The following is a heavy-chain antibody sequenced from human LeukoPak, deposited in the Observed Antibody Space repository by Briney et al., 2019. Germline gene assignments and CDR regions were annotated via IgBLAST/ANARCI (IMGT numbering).Heavy chain of an antibody. J-gene: IGHJ5*02. D-gene: IGHD2-2*02. CDR3: ARDLGGYCSSTSCYRARNWFDP. CDR2: IYYSGST. CDR1: GGSISSYY. V-gene: IGHV4-59*01. Sequence: SETLSLTCTVSGGSISSYYWSWIRQPPGKGLEWIGYIYYSGSTNYNPSLKSRVTISVDTSKNQFSLKLSSVTAADTAVYYCARDLGGYCSSTSCYRARNWFDPWGQGTLVTVSS.